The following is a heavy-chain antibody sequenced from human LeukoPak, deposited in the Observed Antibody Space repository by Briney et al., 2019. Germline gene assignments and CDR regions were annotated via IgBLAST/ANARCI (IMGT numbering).Heavy chain of an antibody. V-gene: IGHV4-59*01. D-gene: IGHD6-13*01. CDR3: ARGGTGYSSSWYPQAVGMDV. CDR1: GGSINNYY. Sequence: SETLSLTCTVSGGSINNYYWSWIRQPPGKGLEWIGYIYYSGSTNYNPSLKSRVTISVDTSKNQFSLKLSSVTAADTAVYYCARGGTGYSSSWYPQAVGMDVWGQGTTVTVSS. J-gene: IGHJ6*02. CDR2: IYYSGST.